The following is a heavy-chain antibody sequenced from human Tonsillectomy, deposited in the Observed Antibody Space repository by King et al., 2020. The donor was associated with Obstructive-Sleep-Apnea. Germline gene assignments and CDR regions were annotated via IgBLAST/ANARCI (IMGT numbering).Heavy chain of an antibody. V-gene: IGHV1-3*01. J-gene: IGHJ6*02. CDR2: INAGNGNT. CDR1: GYTFTSYA. D-gene: IGHD3-3*01. Sequence: QLVQSGAEVKKPGASVKVSCKASGYTFTSYAMHWVRQAPGQRLEWMGWINAGNGNTKYSQKFQGRVTITRDTSASTAYMELSSLRSEDTAVYYCAREMLVLRFFNGMDVWGQGTTVTVSS. CDR3: AREMLVLRFFNGMDV.